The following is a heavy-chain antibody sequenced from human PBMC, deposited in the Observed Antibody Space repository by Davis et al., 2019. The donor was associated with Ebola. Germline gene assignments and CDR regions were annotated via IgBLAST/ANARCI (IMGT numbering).Heavy chain of an antibody. V-gene: IGHV3-48*02. D-gene: IGHD2-15*01. CDR3: ARRILLESRGSVDV. Sequence: GESLKISCAASRFTFSSYGMYWFRQPPGQGLEWVSYIGRSGDDISYTDSVKGRFTISRDDAKDSLYLYMNSLRDDDTAVYYCARRILLESRGSVDVWGPGTTVTVSS. CDR1: RFTFSSYG. CDR2: IGRSGDDI. J-gene: IGHJ6*02.